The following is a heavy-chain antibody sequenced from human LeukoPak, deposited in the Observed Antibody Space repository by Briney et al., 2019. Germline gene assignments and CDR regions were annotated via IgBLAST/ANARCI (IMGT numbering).Heavy chain of an antibody. D-gene: IGHD4-17*01. CDR3: ARDATVTTVPYYYYGMDV. CDR1: GYTVTSYG. V-gene: IGHV1-18*01. CDR2: ISAYHGNT. J-gene: IGHJ6*02. Sequence: ASVKVSYKASGYTVTSYGISWVRQAPGHGREGVGGISAYHGNTNSEQKLQASVTMTTETSTSTAYMEPRSLRSDDPAVYYCARDATVTTVPYYYYGMDVWGQGTTVTVSS.